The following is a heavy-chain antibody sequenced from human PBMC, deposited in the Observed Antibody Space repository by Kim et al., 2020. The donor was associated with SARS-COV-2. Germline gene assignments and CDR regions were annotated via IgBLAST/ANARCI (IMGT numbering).Heavy chain of an antibody. D-gene: IGHD3-10*01. CDR3: ARDIRNVGYYGSGSYSRNYYYYGMDV. V-gene: IGHV3-33*01. J-gene: IGHJ6*02. Sequence: GGSLRLSCAASGFTFSSYGMHWVRQAPGKGLEWVAVIWYDGSNKYYADSVKGRFTISRDNSKNTLYLQMNSLRAEDTAVYYCARDIRNVGYYGSGSYSRNYYYYGMDVWGQGTTVTVSS. CDR1: GFTFSSYG. CDR2: IWYDGSNK.